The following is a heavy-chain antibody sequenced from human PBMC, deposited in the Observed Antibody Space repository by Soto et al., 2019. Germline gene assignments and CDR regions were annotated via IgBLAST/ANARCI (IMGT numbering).Heavy chain of an antibody. CDR2: VYYTGST. J-gene: IGHJ4*02. Sequence: LSLTCSVSGGSISGSYWSWIRQSPGKGLEWLGYVYYTGSTNYSPSLRSRVSISVDTSKNEFSLRLSSVTAADTAVHFCARSVAVPGAHIDYWGQGTQVTVSS. D-gene: IGHD6-19*01. V-gene: IGHV4-59*01. CDR1: GGSISGSY. CDR3: ARSVAVPGAHIDY.